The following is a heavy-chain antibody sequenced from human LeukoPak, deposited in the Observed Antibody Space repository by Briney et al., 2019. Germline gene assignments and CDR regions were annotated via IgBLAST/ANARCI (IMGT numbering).Heavy chain of an antibody. Sequence: ASVKVSCKASGYTFTGYYIHWVRQAPGQGLEWMGWIKPNSGGTNYAQKFQGRVTMTRDTSISTAYMELSRLRSDDTAVYYCASSYCSGGHCYPQQKVYYFDFWGQGTLVTVSS. D-gene: IGHD2-15*01. CDR1: GYTFTGYY. V-gene: IGHV1-2*02. CDR3: ASSYCSGGHCYPQQKVYYFDF. J-gene: IGHJ4*02. CDR2: IKPNSGGT.